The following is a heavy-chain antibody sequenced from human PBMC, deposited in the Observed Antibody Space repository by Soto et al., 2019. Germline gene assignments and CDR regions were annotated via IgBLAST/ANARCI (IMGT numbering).Heavy chain of an antibody. CDR3: ASTKYDSSAYYYWYLGL. V-gene: IGHV1-2*02. Sequence: QVQLVQSGAEVKKPGASVKVSCKASGYTFTAYYMHWLRQAPGQGLEWMGWINPNSGGTKYAQKFQGRVTMTNDTSISTAYMELSRLGSDDTAVYYCASTKYDSSAYYYWYLGLWGRGTLVTVSS. D-gene: IGHD3-22*01. J-gene: IGHJ2*01. CDR2: INPNSGGT. CDR1: GYTFTAYY.